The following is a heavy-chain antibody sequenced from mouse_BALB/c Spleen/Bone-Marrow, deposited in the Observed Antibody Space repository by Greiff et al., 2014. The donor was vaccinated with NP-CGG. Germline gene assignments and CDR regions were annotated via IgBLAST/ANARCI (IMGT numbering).Heavy chain of an antibody. J-gene: IGHJ2*01. D-gene: IGHD1-1*01. CDR1: GYTFTSYW. V-gene: IGHV1S22*01. CDR3: TRDYDWVPDY. CDR2: IYPGSGST. Sequence: LQQSGSELVRPGASVKLSCKASGYTFTSYWMHWVKQRPGQGLEWIGNIYPGSGSTNYDEKFKSKATLTVDTSSSTAYMQLSSLTSEDSAVYYCTRDYDWVPDYWGQGTTLTVSP.